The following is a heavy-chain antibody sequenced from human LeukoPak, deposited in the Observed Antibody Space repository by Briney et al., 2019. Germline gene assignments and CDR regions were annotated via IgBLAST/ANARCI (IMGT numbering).Heavy chain of an antibody. D-gene: IGHD2-2*01. V-gene: IGHV3-20*04. CDR2: IDWSGEST. J-gene: IGHJ4*02. CDR1: GLSVADYG. Sequence: GGSLRLSCAASGLSVADYGMSWVRQAPGKGLEWVSGIDWSGESTGYADSVKGRFTISRDNVENALYLQMNSLRAEDTGLYFCTRDLSASWYSLAYWGRGTVVTVSS. CDR3: TRDLSASWYSLAY.